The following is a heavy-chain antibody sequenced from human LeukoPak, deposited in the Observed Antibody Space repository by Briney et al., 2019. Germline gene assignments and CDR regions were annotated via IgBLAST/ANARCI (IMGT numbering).Heavy chain of an antibody. V-gene: IGHV4-59*01. Sequence: SETLSLTCTVSGGSISSYYWSWIRQPPGKGLEWIGYIYYSGSTNYNPSLKSRVTISVDTSKNQFSLKLSPVTAADTAVYYCARGYCGGDCYYGYWGQGTLVTVSS. D-gene: IGHD2-21*02. CDR3: ARGYCGGDCYYGY. CDR1: GGSISSYY. CDR2: IYYSGST. J-gene: IGHJ4*02.